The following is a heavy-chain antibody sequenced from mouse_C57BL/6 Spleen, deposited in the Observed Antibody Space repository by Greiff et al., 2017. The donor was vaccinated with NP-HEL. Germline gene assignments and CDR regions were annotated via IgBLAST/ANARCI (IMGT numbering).Heavy chain of an antibody. CDR1: GYTFTSYW. V-gene: IGHV1-55*01. CDR2: IYPGSGST. Sequence: VQLQQPGAELVKPGASVKMSCKASGYTFTSYWITWVKQRPGQGLEWIGDIYPGSGSTNYNEKFKSKATLTVDTSSSTAYMQLSSLTSEDSAVYYCARLPHYYYGSSPYFDYWGQGTTLTVSS. D-gene: IGHD1-1*01. CDR3: ARLPHYYYGSSPYFDY. J-gene: IGHJ2*01.